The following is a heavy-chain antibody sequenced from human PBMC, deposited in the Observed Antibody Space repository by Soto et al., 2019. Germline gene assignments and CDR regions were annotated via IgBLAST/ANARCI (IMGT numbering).Heavy chain of an antibody. CDR3: AKDWGGIAAAGSSAFFDY. CDR1: GFTFSSYA. D-gene: IGHD6-13*01. Sequence: EVQLLESGGGLVQPGGSLRLSCAASGFTFSSYAMSWVRQAPGKGLEWVSAISGSGGSTYYADSVKGRFTISRDNSKNTLYLQRNSLRAEETAVYYCAKDWGGIAAAGSSAFFDYWGQGTLVTVSS. CDR2: ISGSGGST. V-gene: IGHV3-23*01. J-gene: IGHJ4*02.